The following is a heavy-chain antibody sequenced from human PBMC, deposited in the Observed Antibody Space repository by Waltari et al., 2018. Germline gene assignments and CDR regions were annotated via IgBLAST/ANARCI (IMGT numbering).Heavy chain of an antibody. V-gene: IGHV1-69*01. Sequence: QVQLVQSGAEVKKPGSSVKVSCKASGGTFSSYAISCVRQAPGQGLEWRGGGRPIYGTAKYAQKFQGRVTITADESTSTAYMELSSLRSEDTAVYYCARVSIVLMDFDYWGQGTLVTVSS. CDR2: GRPIYGTA. CDR3: ARVSIVLMDFDY. CDR1: GGTFSSYA. D-gene: IGHD2-8*01. J-gene: IGHJ4*02.